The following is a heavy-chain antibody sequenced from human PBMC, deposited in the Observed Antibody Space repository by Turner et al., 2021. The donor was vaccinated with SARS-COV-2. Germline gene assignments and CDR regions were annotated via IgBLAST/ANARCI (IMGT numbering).Heavy chain of an antibody. V-gene: IGHV1-18*01. J-gene: IGHJ4*02. CDR2: ISAYNGYT. D-gene: IGHD4-17*01. CDR3: ARGPSYGDYEY. CDR1: GYTFTSYG. Sequence: QVQLVQSGAEVRKPGASVKVSFKASGYTFTSYGLSWVRQAPGQGLEWLGWISAYNGYTNFAQKFQGRVTMTTDTSTRTASLELRSLTSDDTAVYYCARGPSYGDYEYWGQGTLITVSS.